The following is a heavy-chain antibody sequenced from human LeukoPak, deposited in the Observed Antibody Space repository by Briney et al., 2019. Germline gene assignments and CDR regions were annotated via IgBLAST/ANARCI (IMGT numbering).Heavy chain of an antibody. CDR1: GFTFRSYP. D-gene: IGHD3-10*01. CDR3: AKYYSTSGSSGGRVFDY. J-gene: IGHJ4*02. Sequence: GEPLRLSGAAFGFTFRSYPMTWVRQAPGKGLEGVSTLSFNAGDTHYADFVKGRFTISRDNSKHSLYLQMNSLRAEDTAVYYCAKYYSTSGSSGGRVFDYWGQGTLVTVSS. CDR2: LSFNAGDT. V-gene: IGHV3-23*01.